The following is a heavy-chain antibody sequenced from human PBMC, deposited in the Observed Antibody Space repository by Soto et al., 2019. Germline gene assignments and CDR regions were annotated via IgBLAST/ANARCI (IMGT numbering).Heavy chain of an antibody. D-gene: IGHD2-15*01. CDR2: ISACNGNT. CDR1: GYTFTSYG. J-gene: IGHJ4*02. Sequence: QVQLVQSGAEVKKPGASVKVSCKTPGYTFTSYGIRWVRQPPGQVREWMGWISACNGNTNYAQKLKGSVTMTTDTSTRTGDWALRSLRSDGRPVYYCANVNHTCSGGSCYSLGSLDCWGQGTLVTV. CDR3: ANVNHTCSGGSCYSLGSLDC. V-gene: IGHV1-18*04.